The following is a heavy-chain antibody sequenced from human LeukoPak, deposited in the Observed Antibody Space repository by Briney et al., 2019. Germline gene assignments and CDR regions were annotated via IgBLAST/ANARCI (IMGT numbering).Heavy chain of an antibody. D-gene: IGHD2-21*02. J-gene: IGHJ6*03. CDR2: MYTSGTT. Sequence: SETLSLTCTVSGGSISSGSYYWSWSRQPAGKGLEWIGRMYTSGTTNYNPSLKSRVTISVDTSKNQFSLKLSSVTAADTAVYYCAREEDRGGDPYMDVWGKGTTVTISS. CDR3: AREEDRGGDPYMDV. CDR1: GGSISSGSYY. V-gene: IGHV4-61*02.